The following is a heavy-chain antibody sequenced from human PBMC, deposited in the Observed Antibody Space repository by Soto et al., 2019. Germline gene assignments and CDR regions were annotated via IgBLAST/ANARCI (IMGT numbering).Heavy chain of an antibody. V-gene: IGHV3-23*01. CDR3: AKDRYGDYGGIDY. Sequence: GGSLRLSCAASGFSFSNYAMTWVRQAPGKGLEWVSGISGGGGGTYYADSVKGRFIISRDNSKNTVYLQMNSLRAEDTAVYYCAKDRYGDYGGIDYWGQGTMVTVSS. CDR2: ISGGGGGT. J-gene: IGHJ4*02. D-gene: IGHD4-17*01. CDR1: GFSFSNYA.